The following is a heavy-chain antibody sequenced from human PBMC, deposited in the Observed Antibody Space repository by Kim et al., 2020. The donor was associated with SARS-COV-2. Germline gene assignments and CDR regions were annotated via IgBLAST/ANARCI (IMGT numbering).Heavy chain of an antibody. Sequence: SVKGRFTISRDDTKKTAYLQMNSLKTEDTAVYYCTRVNQIAGAWYDAFDIWGQGTMVTVSS. D-gene: IGHD6-19*01. V-gene: IGHV3-73*01. CDR3: TRVNQIAGAWYDAFDI. J-gene: IGHJ3*02.